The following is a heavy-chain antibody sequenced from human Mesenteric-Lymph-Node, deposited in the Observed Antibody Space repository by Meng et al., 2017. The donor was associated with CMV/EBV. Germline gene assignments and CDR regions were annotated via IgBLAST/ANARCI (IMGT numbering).Heavy chain of an antibody. CDR1: YSVSSFG. CDR2: ISTYSGET. CDR3: ARAQPFGSGSGNWFDP. Sequence: YSVSSFGLNWVRQAPEQEVEWMGWISTYSGETNYALKLQSRVTMTRDTSTNIAYMGLRDLTSDDTGVYYCARAQPFGSGSGNWFDPWGQGTLVTVSS. V-gene: IGHV1-18*01. D-gene: IGHD3-10*01. J-gene: IGHJ5*02.